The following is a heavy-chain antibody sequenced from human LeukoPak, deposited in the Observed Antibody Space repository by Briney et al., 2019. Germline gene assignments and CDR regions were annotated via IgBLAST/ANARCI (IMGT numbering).Heavy chain of an antibody. CDR1: GGTFSSYT. V-gene: IGHV1-69*02. Sequence: SVKVSCKASGGTFSSYTISWVRQAPGQGLEWMGRIIPILGIANYAQKFQGRVTITADKSTSTVYMELSSLRSEDTAVYYCAFDYYDSSGYSDYWGQGTLVTVSS. J-gene: IGHJ4*02. D-gene: IGHD3-22*01. CDR3: AFDYYDSSGYSDY. CDR2: IIPILGIA.